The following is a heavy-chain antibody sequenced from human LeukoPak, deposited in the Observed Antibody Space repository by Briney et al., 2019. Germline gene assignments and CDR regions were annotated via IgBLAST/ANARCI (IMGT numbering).Heavy chain of an antibody. Sequence: SATLSLTCSVSGDSISSRNWWTWVRQTPEKGLEWVGEIFHTGSTNYNPSVEGRVTISIDKSRNHFSLMLTSVTAADTALYYCARGMWFDTLFSAFDVWGQGTMVSVSS. CDR3: ARGMWFDTLFSAFDV. CDR2: IFHTGST. CDR1: GDSISSRNW. V-gene: IGHV4-4*02. D-gene: IGHD3-10*01. J-gene: IGHJ3*01.